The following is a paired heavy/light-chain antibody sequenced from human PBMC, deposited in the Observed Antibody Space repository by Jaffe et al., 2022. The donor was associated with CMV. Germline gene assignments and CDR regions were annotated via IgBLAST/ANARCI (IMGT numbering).Light chain of an antibody. CDR1: SSDVGGYNY. CDR2: DVS. Sequence: QSALTQPASVSGSPGQSITISCTGTSSDVGGYNYVSWYQQHPGKAPKLMIYDVSNRPSGVSNRFSGSKSGNTASLTISGLQAEDEADYYCSSYTSSSTLRVFGGGTKLTVL. V-gene: IGLV2-14*03. J-gene: IGLJ3*02. CDR3: SSYTSSSTLRV.
Heavy chain of an antibody. V-gene: IGHV3-15*01. D-gene: IGHD6-19*01. Sequence: EVQLVESGGGLVKPGGSLRLSCAASGFTFSNAWMSWVRQAPGKGLEWVGRIKSKTDGGTTDYAAPVKGRFTISRDDSKNTLYLQMNSLKTEDTAVYYCTTERIDSSGWPLSLSYYYYYYMDVWGKGTTVTVSS. J-gene: IGHJ6*03. CDR1: GFTFSNAW. CDR2: IKSKTDGGTT. CDR3: TTERIDSSGWPLSLSYYYYYYMDV.